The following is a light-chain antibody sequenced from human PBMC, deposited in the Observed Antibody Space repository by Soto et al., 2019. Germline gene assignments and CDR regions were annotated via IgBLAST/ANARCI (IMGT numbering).Light chain of an antibody. CDR2: EVS. V-gene: IGLV2-14*01. Sequence: QSVLTQPASVSGSPGQSITISCTGTSSDIGTYKYVSWYQQHPGKAPKLMIFEVSYRPSGVSNRFSGSKSGNTASLTISGLQAEYGADYSCYAYTTLSTYVFVTGSKVPVL. CDR1: SSDIGTYKY. J-gene: IGLJ1*01. CDR3: YAYTTLSTYV.